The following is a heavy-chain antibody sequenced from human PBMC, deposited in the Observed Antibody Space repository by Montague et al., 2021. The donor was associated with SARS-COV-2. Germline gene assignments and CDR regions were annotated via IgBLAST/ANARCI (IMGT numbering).Heavy chain of an antibody. J-gene: IGHJ4*02. Sequence: SETLSLTCAVYGGSLSGFYWTWIRQAPGKGLEWVGEITHGGSTSYSPALKSRLTISLDTSKNQCSLKLDSVTAADTATYYCARSHDYRGNDYFDSWGQGALFIVSS. D-gene: IGHD4-23*01. CDR1: GGSLSGFY. CDR2: ITHGGST. V-gene: IGHV4-34*01. CDR3: ARSHDYRGNDYFDS.